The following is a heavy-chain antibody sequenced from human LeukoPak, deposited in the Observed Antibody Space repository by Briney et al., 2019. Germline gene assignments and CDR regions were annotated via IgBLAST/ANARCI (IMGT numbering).Heavy chain of an antibody. Sequence: GGSLRLSCAASGFTVSSNYMSWVRQAPGKGLEWVAFIRYDGSNKYYADSVKGRFTISRDNSKNTLYLQMKSLRAEDTAVYYCAKGGGYEAQYYYYYLDVWGKGTTATISS. CDR3: AKGGGYEAQYYYYYLDV. CDR1: GFTVSSNY. J-gene: IGHJ6*03. V-gene: IGHV3-30*02. D-gene: IGHD5-12*01. CDR2: IRYDGSNK.